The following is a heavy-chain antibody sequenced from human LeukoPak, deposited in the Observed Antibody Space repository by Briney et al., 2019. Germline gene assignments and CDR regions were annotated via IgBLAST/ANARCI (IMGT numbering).Heavy chain of an antibody. V-gene: IGHV3-23*01. D-gene: IGHD3-16*02. Sequence: GGSLRLSCAASGCSFSTYAMSWVRQAPGKGLEWVSAISGSGTITYYADSVKGRFTISRDTSKNTLYLQMKALRAEDTALYYCAKGFVTYYDYWGQGTLVTVSS. CDR2: ISGSGTIT. J-gene: IGHJ4*02. CDR1: GCSFSTYA. CDR3: AKGFVTYYDY.